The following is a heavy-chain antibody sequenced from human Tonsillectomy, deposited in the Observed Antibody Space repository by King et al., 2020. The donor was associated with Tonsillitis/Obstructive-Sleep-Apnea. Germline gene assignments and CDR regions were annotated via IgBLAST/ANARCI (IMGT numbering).Heavy chain of an antibody. CDR2: IYPGDSDT. CDR3: AMHRIAVAGPFDY. J-gene: IGHJ4*02. CDR1: GYSFTSYW. D-gene: IGHD6-19*01. Sequence: VQLVESGAEVKKPGESLKISCKGSGYSFTSYWIGWVRQMPGKGLEWMGIIYPGDSDTRYRPSFQGQVTISADKSISTASLQWSSLKASDTAMYYCAMHRIAVAGPFDYWGQGTLVTVSS. V-gene: IGHV5-51*01.